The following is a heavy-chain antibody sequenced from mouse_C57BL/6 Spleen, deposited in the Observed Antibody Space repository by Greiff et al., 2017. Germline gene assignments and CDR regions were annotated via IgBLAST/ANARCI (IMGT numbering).Heavy chain of an antibody. D-gene: IGHD1-1*01. J-gene: IGHJ4*01. CDR1: GYAFSSYW. Sequence: VQLQQSGAELVKPGASVKISCKASGYAFSSYWMNWVKQRPGKGLEWIGQIYPGDGDTNYNGKFKGKATLTADKSSSTAYMQLSSLTSEDSAVYVCARDYGSSVYYYAMDYWGQGTSVTVSS. V-gene: IGHV1-80*01. CDR2: IYPGDGDT. CDR3: ARDYGSSVYYYAMDY.